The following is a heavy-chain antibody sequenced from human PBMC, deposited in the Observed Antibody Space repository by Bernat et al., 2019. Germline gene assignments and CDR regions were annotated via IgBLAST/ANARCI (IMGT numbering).Heavy chain of an antibody. CDR3: ARLPTSVVVTAD. J-gene: IGHJ4*02. Sequence: EVQLVESGGGLVQPGGSLRLSCAGSGFTLSDHYMDWIRQAPGKGLEWVGLTRDKAKSYTTEYSASVKGRFTISRDDSGNSLYLQMNSLKREDTAVYYCARLPTSVVVTADWGQGTLVIVSS. CDR2: TRDKAKSYTT. CDR1: GFTLSDHY. D-gene: IGHD2-21*02. V-gene: IGHV3-72*01.